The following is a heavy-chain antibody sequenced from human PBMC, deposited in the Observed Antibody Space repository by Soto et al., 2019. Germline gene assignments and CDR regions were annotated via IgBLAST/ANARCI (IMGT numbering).Heavy chain of an antibody. CDR1: GLTFSSSG. V-gene: IGHV3-33*01. D-gene: IGHD4-17*01. CDR3: ARDRISCGEYYYGMDV. Sequence: GGSLRLSGAASGLTFSSSGMHWVLQAPGNGLEWVAVIWYDGSRKYYEDSVKGRFTISRDNSKNTLYLQMNSLRAEDTAVYYCARDRISCGEYYYGMDVWGQGTTVPVYS. J-gene: IGHJ6*02. CDR2: IWYDGSRK.